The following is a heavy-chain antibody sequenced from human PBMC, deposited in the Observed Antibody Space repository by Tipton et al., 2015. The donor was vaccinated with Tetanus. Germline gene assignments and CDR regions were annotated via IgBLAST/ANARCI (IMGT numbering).Heavy chain of an antibody. CDR3: ARESWNRDAFDI. J-gene: IGHJ3*02. Sequence: QVQLVQSGGGLIQPGGSLRLSCAASGFSVSNNYLSWVRQPPGKGLEWIGYIYYSGSTNYNPSLKSRVTISVDTSKNQFSLKLSSVTAADTAVYYCARESWNRDAFDIWGQGTMVTVSS. V-gene: IGHV4-59*02. CDR1: GFSVSNNY. CDR2: IYYSGST. D-gene: IGHD1-1*01.